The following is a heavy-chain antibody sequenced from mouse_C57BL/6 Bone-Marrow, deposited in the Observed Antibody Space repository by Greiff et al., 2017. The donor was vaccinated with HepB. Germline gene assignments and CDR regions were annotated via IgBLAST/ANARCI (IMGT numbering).Heavy chain of an antibody. CDR1: GYTFTSYG. CDR2: IYPRSGNT. D-gene: IGHD1-1*01. CDR3: ARSGITTVPYDFDY. V-gene: IGHV1-81*01. J-gene: IGHJ2*01. Sequence: VQLQQSGAELARPGASVKLSCKASGYTFTSYGISWVKQRTGQGLEWIGEIYPRSGNTYYNEKFKGKATLTADKSSSTAYMELRSLTSEDSAVYFCARSGITTVPYDFDYWGQGTTLTVSS.